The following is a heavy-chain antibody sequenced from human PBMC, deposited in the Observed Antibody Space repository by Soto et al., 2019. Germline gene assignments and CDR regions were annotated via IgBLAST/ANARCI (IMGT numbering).Heavy chain of an antibody. CDR2: MSDTGGST. V-gene: IGHV3-23*01. CDR1: GFSFSSYS. CDR3: AISLGDTWQESAFDI. D-gene: IGHD3-16*01. J-gene: IGHJ3*02. Sequence: EVQLLESGGDLIQPGGSLRLSCAASGFSFSSYSMSWVRQAPGKGLEWVSGMSDTGGSTYYADSVKGRFNISRDNSRKTLYLQISSLRADDTAVYYCAISLGDTWQESAFDIWGLGTMVTVSA.